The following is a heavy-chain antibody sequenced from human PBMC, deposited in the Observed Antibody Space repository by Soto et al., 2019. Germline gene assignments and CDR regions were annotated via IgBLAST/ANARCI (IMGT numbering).Heavy chain of an antibody. J-gene: IGHJ5*02. D-gene: IGHD6-6*01. CDR1: RFTFRTYG. Sequence: GGSLRLSCAASRFTFRTYGMHWVRQSPGKGLEWVSGISWNSCNIDYADSVKGRFTISRDNAKNSLYLQMNSLRAEDTALYYCVNASTYSSSQGWFDPWGQGTMVTVSS. V-gene: IGHV3-9*01. CDR3: VNASTYSSSQGWFDP. CDR2: ISWNSCNI.